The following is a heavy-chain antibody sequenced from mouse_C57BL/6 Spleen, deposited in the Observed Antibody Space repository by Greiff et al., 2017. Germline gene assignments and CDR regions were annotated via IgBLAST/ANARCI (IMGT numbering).Heavy chain of an antibody. V-gene: IGHV5-4*03. Sequence: EVKLMESGGGLVKPGGSLKLPCAASGFTFSSYAMSWVRQTPEKRLEWVATISDGGSYTYYPDNVKGRFTISRDNAKNNMYLQMSHLKTEDTAMDYCARGYGSGYFDYWGKGTTLTVSS. CDR2: ISDGGSYT. CDR3: ARGYGSGYFDY. J-gene: IGHJ2*01. CDR1: GFTFSSYA. D-gene: IGHD1-1*01.